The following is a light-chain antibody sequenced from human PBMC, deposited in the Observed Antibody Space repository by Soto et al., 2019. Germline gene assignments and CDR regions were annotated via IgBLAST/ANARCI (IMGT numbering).Light chain of an antibody. V-gene: IGKV3-20*01. CDR3: QQYGTAPPRYT. Sequence: EIVLTQSPGTLSLSPGERVTLSCRASQSVSSNYLAWYQQKPGQAPRLPIYATSTRATGIADRFSGSGSGTDFTLTISRLEPEDFAVYYCQQYGTAPPRYTFGQGTKVDIK. CDR1: QSVSSNY. J-gene: IGKJ2*01. CDR2: ATS.